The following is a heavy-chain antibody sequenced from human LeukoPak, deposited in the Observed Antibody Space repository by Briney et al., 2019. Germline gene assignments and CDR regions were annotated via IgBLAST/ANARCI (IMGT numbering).Heavy chain of an antibody. CDR2: IHPTGNL. CDR1: GGSINGGGYY. CDR3: ARGADAHKVAY. Sequence: PSETLSLTCAVAGGSINGGGYYWNWVRQHPGKGLEWIGCIHPTGNLYYNPSLTGRITISVDTSKSHFSLNLTSVTAADTAVYYCARGADAHKVAYWSQGTLVTVSS. V-gene: IGHV4-31*11. D-gene: IGHD2-2*01. J-gene: IGHJ4*02.